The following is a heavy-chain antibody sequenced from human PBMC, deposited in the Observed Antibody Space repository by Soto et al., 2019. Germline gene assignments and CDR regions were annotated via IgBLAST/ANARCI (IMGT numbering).Heavy chain of an antibody. CDR2: SKNKLTSYT. Sequence: EVQLVEFGGGLVQPGGSLRLSCAASGFTFNAHFMDWVRQAPGKGLEWLGRSKNKLTSYTAASVEGRFTVSRGDSGTLGYLQMTGLKSEDTAVYFCASPHRTSSTWSYYWGRGTLVTVSS. CDR3: ASPHRTSSTWSYY. J-gene: IGHJ4*02. CDR1: GFTFNAHF. D-gene: IGHD6-13*01. V-gene: IGHV3-72*01.